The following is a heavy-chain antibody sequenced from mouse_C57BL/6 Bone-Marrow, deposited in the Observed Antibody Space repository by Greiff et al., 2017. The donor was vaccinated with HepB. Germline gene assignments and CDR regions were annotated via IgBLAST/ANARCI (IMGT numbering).Heavy chain of an antibody. CDR3: ASPYYYGSSYGDY. Sequence: QVHVKQSGAELVRPGASVKLSCKASGYTFTDYYINWVKQRPGQGLEWIARIYPGSGNTYYNEKFKGKATLTAEKSSSTAYMQLSSLTSEDSAVYFCASPYYYGSSYGDYWGQGTTLTVSS. CDR1: GYTFTDYY. CDR2: IYPGSGNT. V-gene: IGHV1-76*01. J-gene: IGHJ2*01. D-gene: IGHD1-1*01.